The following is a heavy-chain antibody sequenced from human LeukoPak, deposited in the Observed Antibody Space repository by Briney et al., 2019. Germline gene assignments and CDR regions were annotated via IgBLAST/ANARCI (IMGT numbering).Heavy chain of an antibody. CDR2: IKQDGSEK. CDR1: GFTFSNYW. J-gene: IGHJ5*01. Sequence: GGSLRLSCAASGFTFSNYWMNWLRQAPGKGLEWVANIKQDGSEKYYVDPVKGRFTISRDNAKNSLYLQMNSLRAEDAGVYYCAKEGAYPIITYDSWGQGTLVTVSS. D-gene: IGHD1-14*01. V-gene: IGHV3-7*01. CDR3: AKEGAYPIITYDS.